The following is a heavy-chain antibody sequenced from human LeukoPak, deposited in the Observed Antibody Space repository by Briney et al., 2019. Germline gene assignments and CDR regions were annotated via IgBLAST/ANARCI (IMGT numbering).Heavy chain of an antibody. CDR3: ARGGSSWYPFDP. D-gene: IGHD6-13*01. CDR1: GGSISSGDYY. Sequence: PSETLSLTCTVSGGSISSGDYYWSWIRQPPGKGLEWIGYIYYSGSTNYNPSLKSRVTISVDTSKNQFSLKLSSVTAADTAVYYCARGGSSWYPFDPWGQGTLVTVSS. CDR2: IYYSGST. V-gene: IGHV4-61*08. J-gene: IGHJ5*02.